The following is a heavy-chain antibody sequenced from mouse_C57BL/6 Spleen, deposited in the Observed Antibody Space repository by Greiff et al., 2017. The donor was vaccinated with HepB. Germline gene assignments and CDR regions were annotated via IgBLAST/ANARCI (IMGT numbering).Heavy chain of an antibody. CDR1: GYAFSSSW. D-gene: IGHD2-14*01. V-gene: IGHV1-82*01. Sequence: QVQLQQSGPELVKPGASVKISCKASGYAFSSSWMNWVKQRPGKGLEWIGRIYPGDGDTNYNGKFKGKATLTADKSSSTAYMQLSSLTSEDSAVYFCARGDYRGSAMDYWGQGTSVTVSS. J-gene: IGHJ4*01. CDR3: ARGDYRGSAMDY. CDR2: IYPGDGDT.